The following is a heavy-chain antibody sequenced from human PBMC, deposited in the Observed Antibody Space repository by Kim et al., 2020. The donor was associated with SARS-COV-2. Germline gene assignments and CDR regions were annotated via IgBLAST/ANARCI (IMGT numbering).Heavy chain of an antibody. CDR1: GFTFTNAW. CDR2: IKSKTDGGTT. CDR3: TGPYASRFDY. J-gene: IGHJ4*02. V-gene: IGHV3-15*01. Sequence: GGSLRLSCAASGFTFTNAWMTWVRQAPGKGLEWVGRIKSKTDGGTTDYAAPVKGRFTISRDDSKNTLYLQMNSLKTEDTAVFYCTGPYASRFDYWGQGTLVTVSS. D-gene: IGHD2-2*01.